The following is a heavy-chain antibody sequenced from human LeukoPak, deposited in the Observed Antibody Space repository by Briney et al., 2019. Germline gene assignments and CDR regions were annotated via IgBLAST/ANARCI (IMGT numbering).Heavy chain of an antibody. V-gene: IGHV1-2*02. J-gene: IGHJ4*02. Sequence: ASVKVSCKASGYTFIAYYMHWVRQAPGQGLEWMGWTNPNSGGTNYAQKFQGRVTMTRDTSISTAYMELSRLRSDDTAVYYCARVGPAFTMVRAVIRGGFDYWGQGTLVTVSS. CDR3: ARVGPAFTMVRAVIRGGFDY. D-gene: IGHD3-10*01. CDR1: GYTFIAYY. CDR2: TNPNSGGT.